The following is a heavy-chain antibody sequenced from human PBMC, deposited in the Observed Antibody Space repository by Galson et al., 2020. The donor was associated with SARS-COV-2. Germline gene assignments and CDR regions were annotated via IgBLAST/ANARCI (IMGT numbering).Heavy chain of an antibody. CDR2: IYHSGST. CDR1: GGSISSYY. J-gene: IGHJ4*02. CDR3: ARGYCSGGSCYNFDY. Sequence: SETLSLTCTVSGGSISSYYWSWIRQPPGKGLEWIGYIYHSGSTNYNPSLKSRVTISIDRSKNQFSLKLSSVTAADTAVYYCARGYCSGGSCYNFDYWGQGTLVTVSS. V-gene: IGHV4-59*12. D-gene: IGHD2-15*01.